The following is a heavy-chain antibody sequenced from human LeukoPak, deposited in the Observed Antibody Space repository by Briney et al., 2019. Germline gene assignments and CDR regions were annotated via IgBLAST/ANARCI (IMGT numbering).Heavy chain of an antibody. CDR2: INSDGYSI. CDR1: GFTFSSYW. CDR3: AKDEESMPAISDP. V-gene: IGHV3-74*01. J-gene: IGHJ5*02. D-gene: IGHD2-2*01. Sequence: GGSLRLSCAASGFTFSSYWMHWVRQAPGKGLVWLSRINSDGYSISYANSVKGRFTISRDNSKNTLYLQMNSLRAEDTAVYYCAKDEESMPAISDPWGQGTLVTVSS.